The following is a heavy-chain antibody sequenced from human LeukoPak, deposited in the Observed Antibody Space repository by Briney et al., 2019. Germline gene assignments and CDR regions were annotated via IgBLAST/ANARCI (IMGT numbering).Heavy chain of an antibody. CDR2: IRHDESRT. CDR3: AKPVIPSSYQETYYMDV. D-gene: IGHD2-21*01. J-gene: IGHJ6*03. V-gene: IGHV3-30*02. Sequence: GGSLRLSCAASGFIFSAYGMHWVRQAPGEGLELVAYIRHDESRTFYADSVKGRFTISRDDSKNTLYLQMHILRAEDTALYYCAKPVIPSSYQETYYMDVWGKGTTVTVS. CDR1: GFIFSAYG.